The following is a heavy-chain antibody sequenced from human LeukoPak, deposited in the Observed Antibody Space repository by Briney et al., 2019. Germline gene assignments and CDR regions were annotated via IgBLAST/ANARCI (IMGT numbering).Heavy chain of an antibody. J-gene: IGHJ6*02. Sequence: SQTLSLTCAISGDSVSSNSAAWNWIRQSPSRGLEWLGRTYYRSKWYNDYAVSVESRITINPDTSKNQFSLQLNSVTPEDTAVYYCARVTRAVTWYDFDGMDVWGQGTTVTVSS. CDR3: ARVTRAVTWYDFDGMDV. D-gene: IGHD3-3*01. CDR2: TYYRSKWYN. CDR1: GDSVSSNSAA. V-gene: IGHV6-1*01.